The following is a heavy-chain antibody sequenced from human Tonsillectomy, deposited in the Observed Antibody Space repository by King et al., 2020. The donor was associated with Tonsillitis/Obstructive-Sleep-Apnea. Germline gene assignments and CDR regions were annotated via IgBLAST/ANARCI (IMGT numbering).Heavy chain of an antibody. CDR1: GFTFSNYW. J-gene: IGHJ4*02. D-gene: IGHD6-13*01. Sequence: VQLVESGGGLVQTGGSLRLSCAASGFTFSNYWMSWVRQAPGKGLEWVANIKQGGSETYYVDSVKGRFTISRDNAKNSLYLQMNSLRAEDTAVYYCVRDLAAAGNLYYFDYWGQGTLVTVSS. CDR3: VRDLAAAGNLYYFDY. V-gene: IGHV3-7*04. CDR2: IKQGGSET.